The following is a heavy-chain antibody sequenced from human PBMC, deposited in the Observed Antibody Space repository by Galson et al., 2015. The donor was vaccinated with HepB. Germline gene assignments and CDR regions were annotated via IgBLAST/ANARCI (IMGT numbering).Heavy chain of an antibody. D-gene: IGHD2-15*01. CDR3: VRDVGL. CDR1: TFTVSTTY. J-gene: IGHJ3*01. CDR2: IYSGGSS. Sequence: SLRFSCAASTFTVSTTYMSWVRQAPGKGLEWVSIIYSGGSSYYADSVKGRFTISRDISKNTLYLQMNSLRAEDTAVYYCVRDVGLWGQGTMVTVSS. V-gene: IGHV3-66*01.